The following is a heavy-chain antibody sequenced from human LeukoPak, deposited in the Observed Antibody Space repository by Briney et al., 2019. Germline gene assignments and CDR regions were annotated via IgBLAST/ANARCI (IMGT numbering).Heavy chain of an antibody. CDR1: GYTFTDYY. CDR2: INPNSGGP. Sequence: GASVNVSCQASGYTFTDYYIHWERQAPGQGLEWMGWINPNSGGPNYAQKFQGRVTMTRDTSISTAYMELSRLRSDDTALYYCARTLNDYGDYKGAFDIWGQGTMVTVSS. V-gene: IGHV1-2*02. D-gene: IGHD4-17*01. J-gene: IGHJ3*02. CDR3: ARTLNDYGDYKGAFDI.